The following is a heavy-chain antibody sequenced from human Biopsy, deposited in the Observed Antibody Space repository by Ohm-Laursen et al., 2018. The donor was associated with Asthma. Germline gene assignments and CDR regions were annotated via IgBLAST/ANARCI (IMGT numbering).Heavy chain of an antibody. CDR2: ISYDGSNK. J-gene: IGHJ4*02. Sequence: SLRLSCAASGFSFDSHAMHWVRQAPGKGLEWVAVISYDGSNKYYTDSVKGRFTISRDNSKNTLYLQMNSLRAEDTAVYYCARDAWELQKPYAYYFDYWGQGTLVTVSS. CDR3: ARDAWELQKPYAYYFDY. CDR1: GFSFDSHA. V-gene: IGHV3-30-3*01. D-gene: IGHD1-26*01.